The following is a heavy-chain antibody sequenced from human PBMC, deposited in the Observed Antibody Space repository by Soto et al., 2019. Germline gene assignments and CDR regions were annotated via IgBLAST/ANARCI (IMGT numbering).Heavy chain of an antibody. V-gene: IGHV4-59*08. J-gene: IGHJ4*02. CDR1: GGSISNYY. CDR3: ARREGGFGRFDY. CDR2: IHYRGST. Sequence: QVQLRESGPGLVKPSETLSLTCTVSGGSISNYYWNWIRQPPGKGLEWIGFIHYRGSTNYNPSLKSRVTISVDTSKNKFSLKLSSVTAADTAVYYCARREGGFGRFDYWGQGTLVTVSS. D-gene: IGHD3-10*01.